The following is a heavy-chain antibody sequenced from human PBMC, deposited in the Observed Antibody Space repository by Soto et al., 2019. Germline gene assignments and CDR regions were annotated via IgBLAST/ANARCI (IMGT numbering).Heavy chain of an antibody. J-gene: IGHJ4*02. CDR3: ASFPLGY. CDR2: IISSSSTI. Sequence: AGSMKLSCAASGLTFTSYSVNWVRQAPGKGLEWVSYIISSSSTIYYADSVKGRFTISRNNAKNSPYLQMNSLRDEDTAVYYCASFPLGYWGQGTLVTVSS. CDR1: GLTFTSYS. V-gene: IGHV3-48*02.